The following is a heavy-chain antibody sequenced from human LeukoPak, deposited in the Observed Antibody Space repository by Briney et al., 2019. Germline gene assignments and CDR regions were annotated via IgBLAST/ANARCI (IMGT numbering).Heavy chain of an antibody. Sequence: SETLSLTCTVSGGSISTRRYYWGWIRQPPGKGLEWIGSIFYSGSTYYNPSLKSRVTISVDTSKKQFSLKLSSVTAADTAVYYCARTVGEPGAEYFQHWGQGTLVTVSS. CDR2: IFYSGST. CDR3: ARTVGEPGAEYFQH. J-gene: IGHJ1*01. D-gene: IGHD3-10*01. CDR1: GGSISTRRYY. V-gene: IGHV4-39*01.